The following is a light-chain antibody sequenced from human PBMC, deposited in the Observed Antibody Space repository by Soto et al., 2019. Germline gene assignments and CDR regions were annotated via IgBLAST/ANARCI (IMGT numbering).Light chain of an antibody. V-gene: IGKV4-1*01. CDR2: WAS. CDR1: QSVLYNSNNKNY. CDR3: QQYYSAPPT. J-gene: IGKJ1*01. Sequence: DIVMTQSPDSVAVSLGERATINCNSSQSVLYNSNNKNYLAWYQQKPGQPPKLLIYWASTRESGVPDRFSGSGSGTDFTLTISSLQAEDVAVYSCQQYYSAPPTFGQGTKVDI.